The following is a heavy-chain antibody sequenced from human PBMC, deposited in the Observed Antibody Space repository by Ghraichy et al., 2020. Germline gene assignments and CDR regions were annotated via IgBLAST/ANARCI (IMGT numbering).Heavy chain of an antibody. CDR1: GFTFSGYG. D-gene: IGHD3-3*01. CDR3: AKEESYYDRWSAYPFYFYGMDV. V-gene: IGHV3-30*18. J-gene: IGHJ6*02. CDR2: VSYDGSKK. Sequence: GSLRLSCAASGFTFSGYGMHWVRQAPGQGLEWVAAVSYDGSKKYYAGSVMGRFTISRDNSKNTLFLQVDGLRAEDTAVYYCAKEESYYDRWSAYPFYFYGMDVWGQGTTVTVSS.